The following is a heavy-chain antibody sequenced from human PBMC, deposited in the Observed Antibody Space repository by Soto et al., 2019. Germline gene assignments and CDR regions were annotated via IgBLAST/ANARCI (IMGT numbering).Heavy chain of an antibody. CDR2: INHSGST. Sequence: ASETLSLTCAVYGGSFSGHYWIWIRQPPGKGLEWIGEINHSGSTNYNPSLKSRVTISVDTSKNQFSLKLSSVTAADTAVYYCARVSGIYYYGMDVWGQGTTVTVSS. CDR3: ARVSGIYYYGMDV. CDR1: GGSFSGHY. D-gene: IGHD3-10*01. J-gene: IGHJ6*02. V-gene: IGHV4-34*01.